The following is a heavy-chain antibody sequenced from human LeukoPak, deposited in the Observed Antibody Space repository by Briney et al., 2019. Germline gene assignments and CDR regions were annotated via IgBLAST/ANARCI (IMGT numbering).Heavy chain of an antibody. CDR2: NSGGGDTS. CDR3: ARTTQRDYYYYGMAV. CDR1: GFSLRSYA. J-gene: IGHJ6*02. Sequence: GASLSLSCAASGFSLRSYAMNWVRQAPGKGLEWVSVNSGGGDTSYANSVNGRFTISRDNSKNTLYLQMLSLRAEDTATYYCARTTQRDYYYYGMAVWGQGTTVTVSS. D-gene: IGHD1-1*01. V-gene: IGHV3-23*01.